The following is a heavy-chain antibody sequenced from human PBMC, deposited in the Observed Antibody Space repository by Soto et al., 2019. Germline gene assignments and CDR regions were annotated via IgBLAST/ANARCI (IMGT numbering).Heavy chain of an antibody. CDR1: GYTFTSYA. Sequence: AASVKVSCKASGYTFTSYAMHWVRQAPGQRLEWMGWINAGNGNTKYSQKFQGRVTITRDTSASTAYMELSSLRSEDTAVYYCARGTIFGVALYYYGMDVWGQGTTVTVSS. J-gene: IGHJ6*02. D-gene: IGHD3-3*01. CDR3: ARGTIFGVALYYYGMDV. CDR2: INAGNGNT. V-gene: IGHV1-3*01.